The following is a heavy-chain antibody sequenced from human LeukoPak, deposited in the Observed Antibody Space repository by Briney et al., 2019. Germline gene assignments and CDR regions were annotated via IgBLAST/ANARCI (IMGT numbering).Heavy chain of an antibody. Sequence: GASVTVSCKASGYTFTSYDINWVRQATGQGREWMGWMNPNSGNTGYAQKFQGRVTMTRNTSISTAYMELSSLRSEDTAVYYCARRYCSGGSCKALGYWGQGTLVTVSS. D-gene: IGHD2-15*01. CDR3: ARRYCSGGSCKALGY. CDR2: MNPNSGNT. J-gene: IGHJ4*02. V-gene: IGHV1-8*01. CDR1: GYTFTSYD.